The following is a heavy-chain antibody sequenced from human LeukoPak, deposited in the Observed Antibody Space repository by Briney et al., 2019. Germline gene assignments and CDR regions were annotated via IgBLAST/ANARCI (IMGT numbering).Heavy chain of an antibody. V-gene: IGHV2-5*01. CDR1: GFSLSTSGVG. D-gene: IGHD3-3*01. CDR2: IYWYDDK. J-gene: IGHJ5*02. CDR3: AHIPFYDFWSGYLNWFDP. Sequence: SGPTLVKPTQTLTLTCTFSGFSLSTSGVGVGWIRQPPGKALEWLALIYWYDDKRYSPSLKSRLTITKDTSKNQVVLTMTNMDPVDTATYYCAHIPFYDFWSGYLNWFDPWGQGTLVTVSS.